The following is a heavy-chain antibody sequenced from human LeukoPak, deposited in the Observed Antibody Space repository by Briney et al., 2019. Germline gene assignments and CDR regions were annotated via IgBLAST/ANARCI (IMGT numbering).Heavy chain of an antibody. D-gene: IGHD6-13*01. Sequence: GASLQISCKGSGYSFISSWIGWVRQVPGKGLEWMGIIYPADSDTRYSPSFQGQVTISADKSISTAYLQWSSLKASDTAMYYCARQGVYSSSWPNWGQGTLVTVSS. V-gene: IGHV5-51*01. CDR3: ARQGVYSSSWPN. J-gene: IGHJ4*02. CDR1: GYSFISSW. CDR2: IYPADSDT.